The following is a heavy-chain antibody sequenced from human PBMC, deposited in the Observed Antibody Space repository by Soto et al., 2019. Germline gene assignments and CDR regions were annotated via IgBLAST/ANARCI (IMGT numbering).Heavy chain of an antibody. D-gene: IGHD4-17*01. CDR1: GFTFSDYY. Sequence: QVQLVESGGGLVKTGGSLRLSCAASGFTFSDYYMTWIRQAPGKGLEWVSYISSSGSTIYYADSVKGRFTISRDNAKNSLYLQMNSLRADDTAVYYCARDGTPPRYGDDYFDYWGQGTLVTVSS. V-gene: IGHV3-11*01. CDR3: ARDGTPPRYGDDYFDY. CDR2: ISSSGSTI. J-gene: IGHJ4*02.